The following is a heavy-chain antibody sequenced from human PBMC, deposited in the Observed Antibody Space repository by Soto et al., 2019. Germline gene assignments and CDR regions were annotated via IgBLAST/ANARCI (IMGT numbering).Heavy chain of an antibody. V-gene: IGHV1-18*04. Sequence: ASVKVSCKASVFTSSGISWVRQAPGQRLEWMGWISTHNGNTIYAQKFQGRVIMTMDTSTTTVYMELRSLRPDDTAVYLCAREGILGLFDAYDLWGQGTMVTV. J-gene: IGHJ3*01. CDR1: VFTSSG. CDR2: ISTHNGNT. D-gene: IGHD3-3*01. CDR3: AREGILGLFDAYDL.